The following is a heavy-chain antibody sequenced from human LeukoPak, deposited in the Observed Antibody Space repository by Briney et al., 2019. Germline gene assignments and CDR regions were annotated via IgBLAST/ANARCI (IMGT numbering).Heavy chain of an antibody. D-gene: IGHD3-10*01. CDR1: GASISSYY. V-gene: IGHV4-59*01. CDR3: ARYPGLEGAGSKGAFDY. CDR2: IYYSGST. Sequence: SETLSLTCTVSGASISSYYWSWIRQPPGKGLGWIGYIYYSGSTNYNPSLKSRVTISVDMSKNQFSLKLRSVTAADTAVYYCARYPGLEGAGSKGAFDYWGQGTLVTVSS. J-gene: IGHJ4*02.